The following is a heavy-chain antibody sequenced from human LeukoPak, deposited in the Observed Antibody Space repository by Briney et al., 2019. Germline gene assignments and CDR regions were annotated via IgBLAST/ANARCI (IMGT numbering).Heavy chain of an antibody. CDR3: ARDHRKGLYDSSGYATTDAFDI. CDR2: IYTSGST. D-gene: IGHD3-22*01. Sequence: SETLSLTCTVSGGSISSYYWSWIRQPAGKGLEWIGRIYTSGSTNYNPSLKSRVTISADTSKNQFSLKLSSVTAADTAVYYCARDHRKGLYDSSGYATTDAFDIWGQGTMVTVSS. V-gene: IGHV4-4*07. J-gene: IGHJ3*02. CDR1: GGSISSYY.